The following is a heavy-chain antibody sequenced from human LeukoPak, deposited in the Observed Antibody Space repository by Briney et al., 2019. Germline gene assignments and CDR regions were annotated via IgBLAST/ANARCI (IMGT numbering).Heavy chain of an antibody. CDR3: ARGYPPYCSGGSCYSDY. CDR2: IYSGGNT. J-gene: IGHJ4*02. Sequence: GGSLRLSCTVSGFTVSSNSMSWVRQAPGKGLEWVSFIYSGGNTHYSDSVKGRFTISRDNSKNTLYLQMNSLRAEDTAVYYCARGYPPYCSGGSCYSDYWGQGTLVTVSS. V-gene: IGHV3-53*01. CDR1: GFTVSSNS. D-gene: IGHD2-15*01.